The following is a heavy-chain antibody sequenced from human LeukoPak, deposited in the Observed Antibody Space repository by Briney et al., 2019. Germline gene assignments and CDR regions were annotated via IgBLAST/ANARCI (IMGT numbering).Heavy chain of an antibody. Sequence: PSETLSLTCTVSGGSISSSSYYWGWIRQPPGKGLEWIGSIYYSGSTYYNPSLKSRVTISVDTSKNQFSLKLSSVTAADTAVYYCSSGSLWGGGDYWGQGTLVTVSS. CDR2: IYYSGST. CDR1: GGSISSSSYY. CDR3: SSGSLWGGGDY. V-gene: IGHV4-39*07. J-gene: IGHJ4*02. D-gene: IGHD1-26*01.